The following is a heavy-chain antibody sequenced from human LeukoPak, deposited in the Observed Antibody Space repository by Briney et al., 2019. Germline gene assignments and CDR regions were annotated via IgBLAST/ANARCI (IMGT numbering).Heavy chain of an antibody. Sequence: PGGSLRLSCAASGFTFSSYGMHWVRQAPGKGLEWVAVISNDGSNKHYGDSVKGRFTISRDNSKNTLYLQMDSLRGEDTAVYYCARPCSGGDCYDYWGQGTLVTVSS. V-gene: IGHV3-30*03. D-gene: IGHD2-8*02. J-gene: IGHJ4*02. CDR3: ARPCSGGDCYDY. CDR1: GFTFSSYG. CDR2: ISNDGSNK.